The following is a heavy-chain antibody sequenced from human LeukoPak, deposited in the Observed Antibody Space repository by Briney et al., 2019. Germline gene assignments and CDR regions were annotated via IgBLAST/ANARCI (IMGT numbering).Heavy chain of an antibody. CDR1: GGTFSSYA. V-gene: IGHV1-69*04. CDR3: ARGLRYFDWLSKYNWFDP. Sequence: ASVKVSFKAAGGTFSSYAISLVRQAPGQGREWMGRIIPILGIANYAQKFQGRVTITADKATSTAYMGLSSMRSEEAAVYYCARGLRYFDWLSKYNWFDPWGQGTLVTVSS. CDR2: IIPILGIA. D-gene: IGHD3-9*01. J-gene: IGHJ5*02.